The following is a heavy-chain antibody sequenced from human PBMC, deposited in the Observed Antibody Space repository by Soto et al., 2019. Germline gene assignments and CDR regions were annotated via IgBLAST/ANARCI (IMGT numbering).Heavy chain of an antibody. D-gene: IGHD6-6*01. CDR2: ISYDGSNK. V-gene: IGHV3-30*18. CDR1: GFTFSSYG. CDR3: AKDRAIIARVRYYFDY. J-gene: IGHJ4*02. Sequence: LRLSCAASGFTFSSYGMHWVRQAPGKGLEWVAVISYDGSNKYYADSVKGRFTISRDNSKNTLYLQMNSLRAEDTAVYYCAKDRAIIARVRYYFDYWGQGTLVTVSS.